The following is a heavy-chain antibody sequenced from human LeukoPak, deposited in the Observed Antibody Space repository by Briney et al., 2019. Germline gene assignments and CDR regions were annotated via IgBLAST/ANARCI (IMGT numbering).Heavy chain of an antibody. CDR1: GGSISSYY. CDR3: ARVYYYDSSGYYAPAFDY. V-gene: IGHV4-59*01. D-gene: IGHD3-22*01. J-gene: IGHJ4*02. CDR2: IYYSGST. Sequence: SQTLSLTCTVSGGSISSYYWSWIRQPPGKGLEWIGYIYYSGSTNYNPSLTSRVTISVDTSKNQFSLKLSSVTAADTAVYYCARVYYYDSSGYYAPAFDYWGQGTLVTVSS.